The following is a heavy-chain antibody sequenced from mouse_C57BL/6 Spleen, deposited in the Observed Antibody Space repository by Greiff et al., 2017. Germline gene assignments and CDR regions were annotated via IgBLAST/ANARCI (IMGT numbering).Heavy chain of an antibody. J-gene: IGHJ1*03. V-gene: IGHV3-6*01. CDR2: ISYDGSN. CDR1: GYSITSGYY. CDR3: ANYYDYAVDV. Sequence: EVKLQESGPGLVKPSQSLSLTCSVTGYSITSGYYWNWIRQFPGNKLEWMGYISYDGSNNYNPSLKNRISITRDTSKNQFFLKLNSVTTEDTATYYCANYYDYAVDVWGTGTTVTVSS. D-gene: IGHD2-4*01.